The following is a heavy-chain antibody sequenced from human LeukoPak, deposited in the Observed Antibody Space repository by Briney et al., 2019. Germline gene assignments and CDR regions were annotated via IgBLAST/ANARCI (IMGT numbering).Heavy chain of an antibody. Sequence: SETLSLTCTVSGGSISSSSYYWGWIRQPPGKGLEWIGSIYNSGSTYYNPSLKSRVTISVDTSKNQSSLKLSSVTAADTAVYYCARQGIEMATIFDYWGQGTLVTVSS. D-gene: IGHD5-24*01. CDR2: IYNSGST. V-gene: IGHV4-39*01. J-gene: IGHJ4*02. CDR3: ARQGIEMATIFDY. CDR1: GGSISSSSYY.